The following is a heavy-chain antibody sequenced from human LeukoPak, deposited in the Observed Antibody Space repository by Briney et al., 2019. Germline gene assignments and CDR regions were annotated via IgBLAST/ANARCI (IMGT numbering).Heavy chain of an antibody. CDR1: GYSISTGYY. J-gene: IGHJ5*02. CDR3: ARLRGGDYSSYNWFDP. Sequence: SETLSLTCTVSGYSISTGYYWDWIRQPPGKGLEWIGTFYHGGSTYYNPSLKSRVTISVDTSKNHFSLKLSSVTAADTAVYYCARLRGGDYSSYNWFDPWGQGTLVTVSS. CDR2: FYHGGST. V-gene: IGHV4-38-2*02. D-gene: IGHD2-21*02.